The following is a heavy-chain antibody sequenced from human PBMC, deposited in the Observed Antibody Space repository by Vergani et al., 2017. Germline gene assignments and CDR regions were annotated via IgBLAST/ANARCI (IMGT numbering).Heavy chain of an antibody. D-gene: IGHD6-19*01. CDR1: GGSISSSSHY. CDR2: IYYSGST. J-gene: IGHJ6*02. CDR3: ARITCGWLHRYYYYGMDV. V-gene: IGHV4-61*01. Sequence: QLQLQESGPGLVKPSETLSLTCTVSGGSISSSSHYWSWIRQPPGKGLEWIGYIYYSGSTNYNPSLKSRVTISVDTSKNQFSLKLSSVTAADTAVYYCARITCGWLHRYYYYGMDVWGQGTTVTVSS.